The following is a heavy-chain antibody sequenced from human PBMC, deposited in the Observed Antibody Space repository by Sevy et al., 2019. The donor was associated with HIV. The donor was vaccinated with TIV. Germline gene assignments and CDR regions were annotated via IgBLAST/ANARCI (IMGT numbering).Heavy chain of an antibody. Sequence: GESLKISCKVSGYNFTSEWIAWVRQMPGEGLQAMGIIYPYDSDTRYSPSFQGQVTISADKSIDTAYLQLSGLKASDAATYYCARVYMASIRLVIAGFDFWGQGTMVTVSS. CDR2: IYPYDSDT. V-gene: IGHV5-51*01. CDR3: ARVYMASIRLVIAGFDF. J-gene: IGHJ3*01. D-gene: IGHD2-21*01. CDR1: GYNFTSEW.